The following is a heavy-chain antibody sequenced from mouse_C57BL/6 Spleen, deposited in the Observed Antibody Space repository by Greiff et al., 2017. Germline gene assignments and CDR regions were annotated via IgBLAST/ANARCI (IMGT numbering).Heavy chain of an antibody. J-gene: IGHJ2*01. Sequence: VQLQQSGPELVKPGASVKISCKASGYTFTDYYMNWVKQSHGKSLEWIGDINPNNGGTSYNQKFKGKATLTVDKSSSTAYMELRSLTSEDSAVYYCARWNDYDDYWGQGTTLTVSS. CDR2: INPNNGGT. V-gene: IGHV1-26*01. CDR1: GYTFTDYY. CDR3: ARWNDYDDY. D-gene: IGHD2-4*01.